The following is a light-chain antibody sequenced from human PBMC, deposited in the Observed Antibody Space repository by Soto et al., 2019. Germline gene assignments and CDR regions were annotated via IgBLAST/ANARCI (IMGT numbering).Light chain of an antibody. CDR2: KAS. CDR1: QTISSW. J-gene: IGKJ1*01. V-gene: IGKV1-5*03. CDR3: HHYNSYSEA. Sequence: DIQMTQSPSTLSGSVGDRVTITCRASQTISSWLAGYQQKPGKAPKLLICKASTLTSGVPSRFSGSGSGTEVTLTISSLQPDDFATYYCHHYNSYSEAFGQGTKVELK.